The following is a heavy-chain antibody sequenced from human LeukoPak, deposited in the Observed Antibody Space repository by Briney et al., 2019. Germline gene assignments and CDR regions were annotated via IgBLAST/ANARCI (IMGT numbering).Heavy chain of an antibody. CDR2: IRGSGGGT. Sequence: AGGSLRLSCAASGFTFNNYPMSWVRQAPGKGLEWVSGIRGSGGGTNYADSVKGRFTISRDDSKNTLYLQMHSLRAEDTAVYYCAKERLQYGPGYMDVWGRGTTVTVSS. CDR1: GFTFNNYP. CDR3: AKERLQYGPGYMDV. V-gene: IGHV3-23*01. J-gene: IGHJ6*03. D-gene: IGHD5-24*01.